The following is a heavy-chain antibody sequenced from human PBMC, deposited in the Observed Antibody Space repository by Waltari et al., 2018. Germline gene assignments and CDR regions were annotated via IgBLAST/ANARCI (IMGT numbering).Heavy chain of an antibody. Sequence: EVELVQSGAEVKKPGATVKISCKPSGYPFMDYFMHWVQQAPGKGLEWMGRIDPEDGETVYSEKFQGRVTITADTSTDTAYMELSSLTSGDTAVYYCAPLPGGSGQTFDYWGQGTLVTVSS. CDR3: APLPGGSGQTFDY. V-gene: IGHV1-69-2*01. D-gene: IGHD3-10*01. J-gene: IGHJ4*02. CDR1: GYPFMDYF. CDR2: IDPEDGET.